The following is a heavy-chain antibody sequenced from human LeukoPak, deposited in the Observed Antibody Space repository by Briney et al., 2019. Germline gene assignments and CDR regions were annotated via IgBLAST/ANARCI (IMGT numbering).Heavy chain of an antibody. J-gene: IGHJ3*02. D-gene: IGHD2-2*01. Sequence: PSETLSLTCAVYGGSFSGYYWSWIRQPPGKGLEWIGEINHSGSTNYNPSLKSRVTISVDTSKNQFSLKLSSVTAADTAVYYCANLGYCSSTSCRAEEDAFDIWGQGTMVTASS. CDR2: INHSGST. CDR1: GGSFSGYY. CDR3: ANLGYCSSTSCRAEEDAFDI. V-gene: IGHV4-34*01.